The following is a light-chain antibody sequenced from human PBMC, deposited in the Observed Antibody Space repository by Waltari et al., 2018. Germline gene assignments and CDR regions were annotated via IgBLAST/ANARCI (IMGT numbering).Light chain of an antibody. CDR1: SSDVGSYNY. Sequence: QSPLTQPTSVSGSPGQSITISCTGTSSDVGSYNYVSWYQQHPGKAPKLMIYEVSNRPSGVSDRFPGSKAGNAASLTISGLQAEDEADYYCNSYTSSSTLVFGGGTKVTVL. V-gene: IGLV2-14*01. J-gene: IGLJ3*02. CDR2: EVS. CDR3: NSYTSSSTLV.